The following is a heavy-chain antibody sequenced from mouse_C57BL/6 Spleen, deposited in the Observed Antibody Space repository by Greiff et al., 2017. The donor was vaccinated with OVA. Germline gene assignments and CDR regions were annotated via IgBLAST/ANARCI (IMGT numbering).Heavy chain of an antibody. J-gene: IGHJ3*01. CDR3: ARDERDYYGSSYVWFAY. D-gene: IGHD1-1*01. V-gene: IGHV3-6*01. CDR1: GYSITSGYY. Sequence: ESGPGLVKPSQSLSLTCSVTGYSITSGYYWNWIRQFPGNKLEWMGYISYDGSNNYNPSLKNRISITRDTSKNQFFLKLNSVTTEDTATYYCARDERDYYGSSYVWFAYWGQGTLVTVSA. CDR2: ISYDGSN.